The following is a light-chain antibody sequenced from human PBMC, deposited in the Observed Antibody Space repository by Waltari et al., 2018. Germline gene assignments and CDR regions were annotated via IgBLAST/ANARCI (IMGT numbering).Light chain of an antibody. J-gene: IGKJ2*01. CDR1: QSIYNS. CDR2: KAS. V-gene: IGKV1-5*03. Sequence: DIQMTQSPSTLSASVGDRVTITCRASQSIYNSLAWYQQKPGKAPNLLIYKASSLESGVQSRFSGSGSGTEFTLTISSLQPDDFATYYCQQYTSYGRYTFGQGTKLEIK. CDR3: QQYTSYGRYT.